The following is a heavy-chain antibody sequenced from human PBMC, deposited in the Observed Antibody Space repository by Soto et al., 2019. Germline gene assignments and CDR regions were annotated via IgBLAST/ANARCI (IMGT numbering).Heavy chain of an antibody. D-gene: IGHD1-26*01. CDR1: GFSLTTGGVG. Sequence: SGPTLVNPKQTLTLTCTFSGFSLTTGGVGVGRIRQPPGKALEWLALIYWDDNKRYRPSLESRLSIAKDTSRNQVVLTMTNVDPLDTATYYCAHRALSGSRYYFDFWGLGTLVTVSS. CDR3: AHRALSGSRYYFDF. CDR2: IYWDDNK. V-gene: IGHV2-5*02. J-gene: IGHJ4*02.